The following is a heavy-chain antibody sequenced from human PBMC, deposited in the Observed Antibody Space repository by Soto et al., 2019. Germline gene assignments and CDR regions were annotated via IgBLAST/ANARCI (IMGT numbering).Heavy chain of an antibody. Sequence: PGGSLRLSCVASGFTLSSYPMSWVRQAPGKGLEWVAVIWYDGSNKYYADSVKGRFTISRDNSKNTLYLQMNSLRAEDTAVYYCARGTNYYDSSGYYTWFDPWGQGTLVTVSS. J-gene: IGHJ5*02. CDR1: GFTLSSYP. D-gene: IGHD3-22*01. CDR3: ARGTNYYDSSGYYTWFDP. V-gene: IGHV3-33*08. CDR2: IWYDGSNK.